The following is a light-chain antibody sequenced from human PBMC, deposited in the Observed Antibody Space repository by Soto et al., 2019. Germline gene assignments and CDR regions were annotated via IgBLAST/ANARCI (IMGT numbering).Light chain of an antibody. CDR1: QDIHNY. Sequence: AVLLTQSPSSFSASTGDRATITCRASQDIHNYLAWYQQVPGKAPKLLLYAASILPTGVPSRFSGSGSGTDFTLTIDGLQSEDFATYFCQQYYNYPWTFGQGTTVE. CDR2: AAS. V-gene: IGKV1-8*01. CDR3: QQYYNYPWT. J-gene: IGKJ1*01.